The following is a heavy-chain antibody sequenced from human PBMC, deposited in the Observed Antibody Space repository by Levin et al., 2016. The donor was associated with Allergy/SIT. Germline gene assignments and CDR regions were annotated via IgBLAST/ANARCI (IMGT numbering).Heavy chain of an antibody. V-gene: IGHV4-31*02. CDR3: ARAPRITMIVPDY. J-gene: IGHJ4*02. D-gene: IGHD3-22*01. Sequence: WIRQPPGKGLEWIGYIYYSGSTYYNPSLKSRVTISVDTSKNQFSLKLSSVTAADTAVYYCARAPRITMIVPDYWGQGTLVTVSS. CDR2: IYYSGST.